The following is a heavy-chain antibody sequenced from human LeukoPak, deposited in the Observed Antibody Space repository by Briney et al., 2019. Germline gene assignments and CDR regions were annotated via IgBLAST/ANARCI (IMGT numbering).Heavy chain of an antibody. CDR1: GFTFSSYW. CDR2: IKQDGSEK. Sequence: GGSLILSCAASGFTFSSYWMSWVRQAPGKGLEWVANIKQDGSEKYYVDSVKGRFTISRDNSKNTLYVQMNSLRAEDTAVYNCAKTSYYYDSSGYYYFDYWGQGTLVTVSS. D-gene: IGHD3-22*01. CDR3: AKTSYYYDSSGYYYFDY. J-gene: IGHJ4*02. V-gene: IGHV3-7*03.